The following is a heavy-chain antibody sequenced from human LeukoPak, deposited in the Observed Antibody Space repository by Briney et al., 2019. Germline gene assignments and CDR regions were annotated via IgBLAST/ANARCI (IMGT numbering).Heavy chain of an antibody. D-gene: IGHD2-15*01. CDR2: IYYSGST. CDR3: ARGFAAFDY. CDR1: GGSISSYY. J-gene: IGHJ4*02. V-gene: IGHV4-59*01. Sequence: PSETLSLTCTVSGGSISSYYLSWIRQPPGKGLEWIGYIYYSGSTNYNPSLKSRVTISVDTSKNQFSLKLSSVTAADTAVYYCARGFAAFDYWGQGTLVTVSS.